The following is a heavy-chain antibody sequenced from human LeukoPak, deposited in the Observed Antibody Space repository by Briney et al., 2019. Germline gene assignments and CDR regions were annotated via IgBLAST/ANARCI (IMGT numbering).Heavy chain of an antibody. CDR2: IYYSGST. CDR3: SLRFLEWPKDYYYYYGMDV. V-gene: IGHV4-39*01. CDR1: GCSISSSSYY. Sequence: SETLSLTCTVSGCSISSSSYYWGWIRQPPGKGLEWIGSIYYSGSTYYNPSLKSRVTISVDTSKNQFSLKLSSVTAADTAVYYCSLRFLEWPKDYYYYYGMDVWGQGTMVTVSS. D-gene: IGHD3-3*01. J-gene: IGHJ6*02.